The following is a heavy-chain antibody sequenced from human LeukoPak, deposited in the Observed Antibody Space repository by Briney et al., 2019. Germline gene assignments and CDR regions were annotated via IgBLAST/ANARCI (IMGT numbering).Heavy chain of an antibody. D-gene: IGHD4-17*01. Sequence: PSETLSLTCAVYGGSFSGYYWSWIRQPPGKGLERIGEINHSGSTNYNPSLKSRVTISVDTSKNQFSLKLSSVTAADTAVYYCARDDYGYFDYWGQGTLVTVSS. V-gene: IGHV4-34*01. CDR1: GGSFSGYY. CDR3: ARDDYGYFDY. J-gene: IGHJ4*02. CDR2: INHSGST.